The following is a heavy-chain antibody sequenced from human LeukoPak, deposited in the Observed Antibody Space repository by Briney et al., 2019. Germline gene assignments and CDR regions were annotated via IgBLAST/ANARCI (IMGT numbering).Heavy chain of an antibody. V-gene: IGHV5-51*01. CDR2: INPGDSDT. D-gene: IGHD3-22*01. CDR3: ARQDRSGWLDP. Sequence: GESLKISCKGFGYSFTSYWIGWVRQMPGKGLEWMGIINPGDSDTRYSPSCQGQVTISADKSISTAYLQWGSLKASDTAMYYCARQDRSGWLDPWGQGTLVTVSS. J-gene: IGHJ5*02. CDR1: GYSFTSYW.